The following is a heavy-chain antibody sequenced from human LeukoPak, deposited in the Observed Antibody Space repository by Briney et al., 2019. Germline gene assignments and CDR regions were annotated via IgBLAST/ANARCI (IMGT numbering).Heavy chain of an antibody. CDR3: ARDVRYSSSYWFDP. J-gene: IGHJ5*02. CDR1: GFTFSSYS. V-gene: IGHV3-21*01. D-gene: IGHD6-13*01. Sequence: GGSLRLSCAASGFTFSSYSMNWVRQAPGKGLEWVSSISSSSSYIYYADSVKGRFTISRDNAKNSPYLQMNSLRAEDTAVYYCARDVRYSSSYWFDPWGQGTLVTVSS. CDR2: ISSSSSYI.